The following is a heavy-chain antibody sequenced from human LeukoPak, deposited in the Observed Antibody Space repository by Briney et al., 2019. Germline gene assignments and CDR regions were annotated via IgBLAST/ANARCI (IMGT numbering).Heavy chain of an antibody. J-gene: IGHJ6*03. Sequence: PGGSLRLSCAASGFSFSSYEMNWVRQAPGKGLEWVSSISRSAVSIYYADSVKGRFTISRDNAKNSLYLQMNSLRAEDTAVYYCASRSPGRGSYYYYMDVWGKGTTVTVSS. CDR3: ASRSPGRGSYYYYMDV. V-gene: IGHV3-48*03. CDR1: GFSFSSYE. CDR2: ISRSAVSI.